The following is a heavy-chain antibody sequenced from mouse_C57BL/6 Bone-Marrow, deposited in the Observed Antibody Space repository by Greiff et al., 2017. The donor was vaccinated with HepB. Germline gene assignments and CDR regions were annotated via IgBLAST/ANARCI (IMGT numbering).Heavy chain of an antibody. CDR3: ARGYGNPWYFDV. D-gene: IGHD1-1*01. Sequence: EVQLQESGGGLVKPGGSLKLSCAASGFTFSDYGMHWVRQAPEKGLEWVAYISSGSSTIYYADTVKGRFTISRDNAKNTLFLQMTSLRSEDTAMYYCARGYGNPWYFDVWGTGTTVTVSS. V-gene: IGHV5-17*01. CDR2: ISSGSSTI. J-gene: IGHJ1*03. CDR1: GFTFSDYG.